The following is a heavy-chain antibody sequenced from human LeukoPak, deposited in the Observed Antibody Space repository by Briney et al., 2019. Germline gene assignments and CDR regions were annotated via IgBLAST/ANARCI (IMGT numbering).Heavy chain of an antibody. V-gene: IGHV4-34*01. D-gene: IGHD3-10*01. Sequence: SETLSLTCAVYGGSFSGYYWSWIRQPPGKELEWIGEINHSGSNNYNPSLNSRVTISVDTSKNQFSLKLSPVTAADTAVYYCARGMYYYGSGSYWDWGQGTLVTVSS. CDR3: ARGMYYYGSGSYWD. CDR1: GGSFSGYY. J-gene: IGHJ4*02. CDR2: INHSGSN.